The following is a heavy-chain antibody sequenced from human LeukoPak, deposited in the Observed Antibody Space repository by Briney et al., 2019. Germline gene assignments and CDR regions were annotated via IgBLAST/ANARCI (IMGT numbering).Heavy chain of an antibody. CDR2: IYHSGST. V-gene: IGHV4-30-2*01. CDR3: ARDASYGGIPYGMDV. CDR1: GGSISSGGYS. Sequence: SETLSLTFAVSGGSISSGGYSWSWIRQPPGKGLEWIGYIYHSGSTYYNPSLKSRVTISVDRSKNQFSLKLSSVTAADTAVYYCARDASYGGIPYGMDVWGQGTTVTVSS. D-gene: IGHD4-23*01. J-gene: IGHJ6*02.